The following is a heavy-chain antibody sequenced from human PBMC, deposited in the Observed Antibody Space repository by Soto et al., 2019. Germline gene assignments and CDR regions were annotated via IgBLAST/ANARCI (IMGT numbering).Heavy chain of an antibody. CDR2: ISYSADKT. V-gene: IGHV3-23*01. J-gene: IGHJ3*02. CDR1: GFTFSNYV. Sequence: VQLLESGGGLVQPGGSLRLSCAASGFTFSNYVMNWVRQAPGKGLEWVSTISYSADKTFYADSVKGRFTISRDNSGDTLFLQMNSPRADDAAVYYCARRARTATTNWGAFEIWGQGTMVTVSS. CDR3: ARRARTATTNWGAFEI. D-gene: IGHD1-7*01.